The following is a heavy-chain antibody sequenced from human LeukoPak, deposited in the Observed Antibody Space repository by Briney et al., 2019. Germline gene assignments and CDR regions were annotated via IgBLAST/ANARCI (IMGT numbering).Heavy chain of an antibody. Sequence: SETLSLTCTVSGGSISSSSYYWGWIRQPPGTGLEWIANIYYSGSTYYNPSLKSRVTISVDTSKNQFSLKLSSVTAADTAVYYCAGLIRPGWFDPWGQGTLVTVSS. CDR1: GGSISSSSYY. CDR3: AGLIRPGWFDP. CDR2: IYYSGST. D-gene: IGHD1-14*01. V-gene: IGHV4-39*01. J-gene: IGHJ5*02.